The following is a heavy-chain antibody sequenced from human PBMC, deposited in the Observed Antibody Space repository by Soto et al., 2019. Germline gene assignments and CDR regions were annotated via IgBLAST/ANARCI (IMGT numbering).Heavy chain of an antibody. CDR3: ARDGLEWLQQPYNFDY. D-gene: IGHD5-12*01. J-gene: IGHJ4*02. Sequence: GASVKVSCKASGYTFTSYDINWVRQATGQGLEWMGWMNPNSGNTGYAQKFQGRVTMTRDTSTSTVYMELSSLRSEDTAVYYCARDGLEWLQQPYNFDYWGQGTLVTVSS. CDR1: GYTFTSYD. CDR2: MNPNSGNT. V-gene: IGHV1-8*01.